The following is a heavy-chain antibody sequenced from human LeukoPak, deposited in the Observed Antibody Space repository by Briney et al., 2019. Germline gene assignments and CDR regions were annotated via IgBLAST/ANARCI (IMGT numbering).Heavy chain of an antibody. D-gene: IGHD3-10*01. J-gene: IGHJ6*02. Sequence: ASVKVSCKASGYTFTSYDINWVRQATGQGLEWMGWMNPNSGNTGYAQKFQGRVTMTRNTSISTAYMELSSLRSEDTAVYYCARGTGYYGSGSYLSSGDVWGQGTTVTVSS. V-gene: IGHV1-8*01. CDR2: MNPNSGNT. CDR3: ARGTGYYGSGSYLSSGDV. CDR1: GYTFTSYD.